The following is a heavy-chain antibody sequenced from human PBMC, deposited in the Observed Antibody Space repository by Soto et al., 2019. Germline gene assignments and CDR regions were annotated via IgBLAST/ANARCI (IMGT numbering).Heavy chain of an antibody. J-gene: IGHJ6*02. CDR1: GYTFTSYY. D-gene: IGHD3-9*01. Sequence: VASVKVSCKASGYTFTSYYMHWVRQAPGQGLEWMGIINPSGGSTSYAQKFQGRVTMTRDTSTSTVYMELSSLRSEDTAVYYCARGDLLRYFDWLSNYYYYGMDVWGQGTTVTVSS. CDR3: ARGDLLRYFDWLSNYYYYGMDV. V-gene: IGHV1-46*01. CDR2: INPSGGST.